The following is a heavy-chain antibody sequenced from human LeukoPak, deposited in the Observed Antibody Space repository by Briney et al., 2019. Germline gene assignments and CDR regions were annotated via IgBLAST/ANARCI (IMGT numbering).Heavy chain of an antibody. V-gene: IGHV3-33*05. D-gene: IGHD5-24*01. CDR1: GFTFSRYG. CDR3: ARTIEMATISYFDY. CDR2: ISYDGSNK. J-gene: IGHJ4*02. Sequence: PGGSLRLSCAASGFTFSRYGMHWVRQAPGKGLDWVAVISYDGSNKYYADSVKGRFTISRDNAKNSLYLQMNSLRAGDTAVYYCARTIEMATISYFDYWGQGTLVTVSS.